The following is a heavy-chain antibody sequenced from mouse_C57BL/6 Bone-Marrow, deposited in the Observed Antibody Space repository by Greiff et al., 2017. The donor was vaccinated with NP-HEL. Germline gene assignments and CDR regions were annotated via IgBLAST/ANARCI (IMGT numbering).Heavy chain of an antibody. J-gene: IGHJ3*01. CDR3: ARSIYYDYDGWNPRFAY. Sequence: QVQLKQPGAELVKPGASVKLSCKASGYTFTSYWMHWVKQRPGQGLEWIGMIHPNSGSTNYNEKFKSKATLTVDKSSSTAYMQLSSLTSEDSAVYYCARSIYYDYDGWNPRFAYWGQGTLVTVSA. D-gene: IGHD2-4*01. CDR1: GYTFTSYW. V-gene: IGHV1-64*01. CDR2: IHPNSGST.